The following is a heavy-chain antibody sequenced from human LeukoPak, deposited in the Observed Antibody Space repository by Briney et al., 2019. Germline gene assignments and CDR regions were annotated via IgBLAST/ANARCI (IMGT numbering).Heavy chain of an antibody. CDR2: ISVYNGNT. D-gene: IGHD3-3*01. J-gene: IGHJ4*02. CDR1: GYTFTSYG. CDR3: ARGDFWSGYYTGMSDY. V-gene: IGHV1-18*01. Sequence: GASVKVSCKASGYTFTSYGISWVRQAPGQGLEWMGWISVYNGNTNYAQKLQGRVTMTTDTPTSTAYMELRSLRSDDTAVYYCARGDFWSGYYTGMSDYWGQGTLVTVSS.